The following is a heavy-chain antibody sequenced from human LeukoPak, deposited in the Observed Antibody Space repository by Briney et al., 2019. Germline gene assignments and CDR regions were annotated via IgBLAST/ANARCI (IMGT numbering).Heavy chain of an antibody. D-gene: IGHD3-16*01. V-gene: IGHV3-53*01. CDR3: ARGQTPSSFAYYYYGMDV. Sequence: PGGSLRLSCAASGFTVSSNYMSWVRQAPGKGLEWVSVIYSGGSTYYADSVKGRFTISRDNSKNTLYLQMNSLRAEDTAVYYCARGQTPSSFAYYYYGMDVWGQGTTVTVSS. J-gene: IGHJ6*02. CDR2: IYSGGST. CDR1: GFTVSSNY.